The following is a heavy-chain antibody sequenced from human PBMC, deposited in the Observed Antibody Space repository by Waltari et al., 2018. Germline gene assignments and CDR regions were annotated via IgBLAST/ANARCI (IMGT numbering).Heavy chain of an antibody. Sequence: QVQLVESGGGVVQPGESLRLSCAASGFTFSPSVLHWVRQAPGKGMEWVAYIRADGSNINYADSVKGRFTISRDNSKNTLYLQMNSLRAEDTAVYYCATYSASRGFNYWGQGTLVTVSS. CDR2: IRADGSNI. CDR3: ATYSASRGFNY. V-gene: IGHV3-30*02. CDR1: GFTFSPSV. D-gene: IGHD6-13*01. J-gene: IGHJ4*02.